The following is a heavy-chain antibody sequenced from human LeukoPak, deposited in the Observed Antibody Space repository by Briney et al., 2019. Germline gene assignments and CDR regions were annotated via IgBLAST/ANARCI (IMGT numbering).Heavy chain of an antibody. CDR1: GYTFTSYD. CDR3: ARSGRKVRGVMLYYFDY. V-gene: IGHV1-8*01. CDR2: MNPNSGNT. J-gene: IGHJ4*02. D-gene: IGHD3-10*01. Sequence: ASVKVSCKGSGYTFTSYDTNWVRQATGQGREWRGWMNPNSGNTGYAQKFQGRVTMTRNTSISTAYMELSSLRSEDTAVYYCARSGRKVRGVMLYYFDYWGQGTLVTVSS.